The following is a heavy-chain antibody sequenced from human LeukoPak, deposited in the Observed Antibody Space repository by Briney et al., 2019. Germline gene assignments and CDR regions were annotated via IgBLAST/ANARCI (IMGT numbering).Heavy chain of an antibody. D-gene: IGHD4-11*01. CDR2: INPSYGTT. CDR1: GYTFTSYY. J-gene: IGHJ4*02. CDR3: AREGTTFDH. V-gene: IGHV1-46*01. Sequence: ASVKVSCKTSGYTFTSYYMHWVRQAPGQGLEWMGIINPSYGTTTYAQKFQGRVTLTRDMSTSTVYMELSSLTSDDTALYYCAREGTTFDHWGQGTLVTVS.